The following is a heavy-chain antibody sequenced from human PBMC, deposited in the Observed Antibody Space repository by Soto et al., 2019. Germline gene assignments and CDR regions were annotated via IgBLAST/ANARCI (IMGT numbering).Heavy chain of an antibody. V-gene: IGHV4-59*01. Sequence: QVQLQESGPGLVKPSETLSLTCSVSGGSINNYYCSWIRQPPGKGLEWIGYIYYSGSPNYNPSLKXXVTISVGTSKNPFSLNLSSVTAADTAVYYCARAGAATLSDYWGQGTLVTVSS. CDR1: GGSINNYY. D-gene: IGHD2-15*01. J-gene: IGHJ4*02. CDR2: IYYSGSP. CDR3: ARAGAATLSDY.